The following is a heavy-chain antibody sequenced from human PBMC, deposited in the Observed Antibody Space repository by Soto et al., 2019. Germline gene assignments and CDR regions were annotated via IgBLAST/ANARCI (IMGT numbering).Heavy chain of an antibody. CDR1: GFTFSSYA. J-gene: IGHJ6*02. D-gene: IGHD3-16*02. V-gene: IGHV3-23*01. CDR3: AKGTGEYYYDYVWGSYRNRGYYYGMDV. CDR2: ISGSGGST. Sequence: GGSLRLSCAASGFTFSSYAMSWVRQAPGKGLEWVSAISGSGGSTYYADSVKGRFTISRDNSKNTLYLQMNSLRAEDTAVYYCAKGTGEYYYDYVWGSYRNRGYYYGMDVWGQGTTVTVSS.